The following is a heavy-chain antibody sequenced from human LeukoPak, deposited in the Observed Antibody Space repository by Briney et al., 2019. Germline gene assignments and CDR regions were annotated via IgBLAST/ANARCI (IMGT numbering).Heavy chain of an antibody. CDR1: GFTFSSYA. D-gene: IGHD6-13*01. V-gene: IGHV3-23*01. CDR3: AKYSGSSSWYGSTTTDY. CDR2: ISGSGGST. Sequence: PGGSLRLSCAASGFTFSSYAMSWVRQAPGKGLEWVSAISGSGGSTYYADSVKGRFTISRDNSKNTLYLQMNSLRAEDTAVYYCAKYSGSSSWYGSTTTDYWGQGTLVTVSS. J-gene: IGHJ4*02.